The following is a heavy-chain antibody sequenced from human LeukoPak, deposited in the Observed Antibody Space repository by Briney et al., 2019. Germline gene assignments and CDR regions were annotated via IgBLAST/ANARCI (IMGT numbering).Heavy chain of an antibody. CDR2: VSCDGSNE. D-gene: IGHD2-8*02. CDR3: ARDGSTGGGSDYYYYGMDV. CDR1: SFGSYA. V-gene: IGHV3-30*04. Sequence: GRSLRLSCAASSFGSYAMHWVRQAPGKGLEWVALVSCDGSNEYYANSVKGRFTISRDNSKNIVYLQMNSLRPKDTAVYYCARDGSTGGGSDYYYYGMDVWGQGTTVTVSS. J-gene: IGHJ6*02.